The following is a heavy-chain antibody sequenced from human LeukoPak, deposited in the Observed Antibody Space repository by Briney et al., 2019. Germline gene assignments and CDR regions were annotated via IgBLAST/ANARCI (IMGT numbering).Heavy chain of an antibody. V-gene: IGHV4-39*01. CDR1: GGSISSSSYY. D-gene: IGHD4-17*01. CDR3: ARHPPDYGDYVGIDY. J-gene: IGHJ4*02. CDR2: IYYSGST. Sequence: SETLSLTCTASGGSISSSSYYWGWIRQPPGKGLEWIGSIYYSGSTYYNPSLKSRVTISVATSKNQFSLKLSSVTAADTAVYYCARHPPDYGDYVGIDYWGQGTLVTVSS.